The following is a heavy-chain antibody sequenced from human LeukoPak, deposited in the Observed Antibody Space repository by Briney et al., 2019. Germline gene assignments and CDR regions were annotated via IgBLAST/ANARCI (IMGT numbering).Heavy chain of an antibody. V-gene: IGHV3-49*03. Sequence: GGSLRLSCTASGFTSGDYAMSWFRQAPGKGLEWVGFIRSKAYGETTDYAASVKGRFTISRDDSKSIAYLQMNSLKTEDTAVYYCTREGSGWYDYWGQGTLVTVSS. CDR1: GFTSGDYA. D-gene: IGHD6-19*01. CDR3: TREGSGWYDY. CDR2: IRSKAYGETT. J-gene: IGHJ4*02.